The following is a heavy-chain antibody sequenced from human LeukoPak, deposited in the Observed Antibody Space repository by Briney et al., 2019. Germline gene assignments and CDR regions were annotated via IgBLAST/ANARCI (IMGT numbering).Heavy chain of an antibody. CDR1: GGSSSGYY. D-gene: IGHD3-22*01. J-gene: IGHJ4*02. V-gene: IGHV4-34*01. Sequence: SETLSLTCAVYGGSSSGYYWSWIRQPPGKGLEWIGEINHSGSTNYNPSLKSRVTISVDTSKNQFSLRLSSVTAADTAVYYCARTRAITMIVASGYFDYWGQGTLVTVSS. CDR3: ARTRAITMIVASGYFDY. CDR2: INHSGST.